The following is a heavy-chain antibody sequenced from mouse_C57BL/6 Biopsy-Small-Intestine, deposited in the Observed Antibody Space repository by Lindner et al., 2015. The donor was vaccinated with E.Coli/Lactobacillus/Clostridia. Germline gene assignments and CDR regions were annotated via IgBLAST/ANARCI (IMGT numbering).Heavy chain of an antibody. D-gene: IGHD4-1*01. CDR1: GFTFSDYG. CDR3: SRGTGRGFDY. CDR2: IDSGSTTI. J-gene: IGHJ2*01. V-gene: IGHV5-17*01. Sequence: VQLQESGGGLVKPGGSLKLSCAASGFTFSDYGMHWVRQAPEKGLEWVAYIDSGSTTIYYADTLKGRFTISRDNAKNTLFLQMTSLRSEDTATYYCSRGTGRGFDYWGQGTTLTVSS.